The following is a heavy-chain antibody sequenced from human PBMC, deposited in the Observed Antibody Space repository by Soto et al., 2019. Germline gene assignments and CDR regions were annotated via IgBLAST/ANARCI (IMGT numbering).Heavy chain of an antibody. D-gene: IGHD4-4*01. Sequence: GGSLRLSCAASGFTFSSYGMHWVRQAPGKGLEWVAVIWYDGSNKYYADSVKGRFTISRDNSKNTLYLQMNSLRAEDTAVYYCARAVSSNDYSNSYYYYYYMDVWGKGTTVTVSS. J-gene: IGHJ6*03. V-gene: IGHV3-33*01. CDR1: GFTFSSYG. CDR2: IWYDGSNK. CDR3: ARAVSSNDYSNSYYYYYYMDV.